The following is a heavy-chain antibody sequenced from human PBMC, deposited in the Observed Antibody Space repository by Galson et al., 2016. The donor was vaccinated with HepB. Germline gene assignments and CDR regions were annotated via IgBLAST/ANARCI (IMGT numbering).Heavy chain of an antibody. CDR1: GFSLSTSEFC. Sequence: PALVKPPQTLTLTCAFSGFSLSTSEFCVSWIRQAPGKALEWLARVDGDDDKYYSTSLETRLTISKDTSKNQVVLTMTNVDPVDAGTYYCARLRWRNGSAYYGMDVGGQGATVTVSS. CDR3: ARLRWRNGSAYYGMDV. CDR2: VDGDDDK. V-gene: IGHV2-70*11. D-gene: IGHD1-26*01. J-gene: IGHJ6*02.